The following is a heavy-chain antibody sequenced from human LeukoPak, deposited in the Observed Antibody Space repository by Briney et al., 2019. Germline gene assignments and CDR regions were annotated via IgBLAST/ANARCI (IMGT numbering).Heavy chain of an antibody. CDR2: MYSGGST. Sequence: PSETLSLTCTVSGGSISSYSWSWIRQPPGKGLAWIGYMYSGGSTKYKSSLKSRVTISVDTSKNQFSLKLSSVTAADTAVYYCARQLISGSYSGFDYWGQGTLVTVSS. CDR3: ARQLISGSYSGFDY. V-gene: IGHV4-59*08. CDR1: GGSISSYS. D-gene: IGHD1-26*01. J-gene: IGHJ4*02.